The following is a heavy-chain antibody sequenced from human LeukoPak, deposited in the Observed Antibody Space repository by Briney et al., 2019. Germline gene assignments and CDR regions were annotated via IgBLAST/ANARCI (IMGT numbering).Heavy chain of an antibody. V-gene: IGHV4-31*03. CDR3: ARVARWLQFGFDY. CDR1: GGSISSGGYY. Sequence: SQTLSLTCTVSGGSISSGGYYWSWIRQHPGKGLEWIGYIYYSGSTYYNPSLKSRVTISVDTSKNQFSLKLSSVTAADTAAYYCARVARWLQFGFDYWGQGTLVTVSS. CDR2: IYYSGST. J-gene: IGHJ4*02. D-gene: IGHD5-24*01.